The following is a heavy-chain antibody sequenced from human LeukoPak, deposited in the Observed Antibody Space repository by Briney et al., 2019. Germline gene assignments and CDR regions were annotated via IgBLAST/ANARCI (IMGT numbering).Heavy chain of an antibody. D-gene: IGHD5/OR15-5a*01. V-gene: IGHV3-23*01. Sequence: RAGRSLTPACAPSAYNLNNYATVCVRHAPRNGLEWVSGITNSVATTFYTNSVKGRFTISRDNSKTTLYLQMNSLRAEDTAIYHCAKVLFPQVSTTYLDTWGPGTLVTVSP. J-gene: IGHJ4*01. CDR1: AYNLNNYA. CDR3: AKVLFPQVSTTYLDT. CDR2: ITNSVATT.